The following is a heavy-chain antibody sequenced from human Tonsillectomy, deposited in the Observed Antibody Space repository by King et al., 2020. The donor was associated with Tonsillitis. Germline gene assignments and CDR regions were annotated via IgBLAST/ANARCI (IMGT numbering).Heavy chain of an antibody. V-gene: IGHV3-30*02. D-gene: IGHD2-21*01. Sequence: QLVQSGGGLVQPGGSLRLSCAASGFSFSDYGIHWVRQAPGKGLEWVAFIRFDGTKTYYGDSVKGRYTISRDNSKNMVHLQMNSLNAGDTAVYYCAKDDCVAGACDYFDFWGQGTLVTVSS. J-gene: IGHJ4*02. CDR1: GFSFSDYG. CDR3: AKDDCVAGACDYFDF. CDR2: IRFDGTKT.